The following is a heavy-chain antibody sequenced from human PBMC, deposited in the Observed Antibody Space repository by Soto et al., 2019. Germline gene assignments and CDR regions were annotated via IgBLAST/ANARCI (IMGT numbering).Heavy chain of an antibody. CDR3: ARVEDTVNFDS. CDR1: GGSISSGGYC. J-gene: IGHJ4*02. Sequence: LSLTCTVSGGSISSGGYCWSWVRQHPGKGLEWIGYIYYSGSTYYNPSLKSRVTISVDTSKTQFSLKLSSVTAADTAVYYCARVEDTVNFDSWGQGTLVTVSS. V-gene: IGHV4-31*03. CDR2: IYYSGST. D-gene: IGHD2-15*01.